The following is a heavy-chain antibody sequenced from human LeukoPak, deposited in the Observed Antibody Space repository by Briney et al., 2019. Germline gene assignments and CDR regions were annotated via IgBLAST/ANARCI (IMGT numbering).Heavy chain of an antibody. CDR1: GFTFSSYG. Sequence: PGGSLRLSCAASGFTFSSYGMHWVRQAPGKGLEWVAVISYDGSNKYYADSVKGRCTISRDNSKNTLYMQMNSLRAEDTAVYYCAKPRYCSSTSCSEPRLYYYNGMDVWGQGTTVTVSS. CDR3: AKPRYCSSTSCSEPRLYYYNGMDV. J-gene: IGHJ6*02. D-gene: IGHD2-2*01. CDR2: ISYDGSNK. V-gene: IGHV3-30*18.